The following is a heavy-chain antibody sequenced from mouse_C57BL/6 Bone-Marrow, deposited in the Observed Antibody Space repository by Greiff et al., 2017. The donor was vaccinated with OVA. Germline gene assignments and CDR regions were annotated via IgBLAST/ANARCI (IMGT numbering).Heavy chain of an antibody. D-gene: IGHD1-1*01. V-gene: IGHV1-64*01. J-gene: IGHJ2*01. CDR3: ADCYGSSYVDY. CDR1: GYTFTSYW. CDR2: IRPDSGST. Sequence: QVQLQQSGAELVKPGASVKFSCTASGYTFTSYWMHWVRQRPGQGLEWLGMIRPDSGSTNYNEKVKSKATLTVDKSSNTDDMQLSRLTSEDSAVYYCADCYGSSYVDYWGQGTTLTVSS.